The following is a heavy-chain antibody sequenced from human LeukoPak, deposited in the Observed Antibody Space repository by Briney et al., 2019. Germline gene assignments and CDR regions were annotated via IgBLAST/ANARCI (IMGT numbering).Heavy chain of an antibody. J-gene: IGHJ3*01. V-gene: IGHV1-46*01. Sequence: ASVKVSCKASGYTFTGYYMHWVRQAPGQGLEWMGWINPSGGSTSYAQKFQGRVTMTRDTSMSTVYMELSSLRSEDTAVYYCARGSAYYYDSSGYPGFAPWGQGTMVTVSS. CDR1: GYTFTGYY. CDR3: ARGSAYYYDSSGYPGFAP. CDR2: INPSGGST. D-gene: IGHD3-22*01.